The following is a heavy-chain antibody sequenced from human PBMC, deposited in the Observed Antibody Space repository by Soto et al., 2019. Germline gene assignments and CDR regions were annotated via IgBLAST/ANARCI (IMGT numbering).Heavy chain of an antibody. J-gene: IGHJ6*02. Sequence: SVKVSCKASGGTFSSYAISWVRQAPGQGLEWMGGIIPIFGTANYAQKFQGRVTITADESTSTAYMELSSLRSEDTAVYYCARDPKDDDFWSGLDYYSYYGRDVWGQ. CDR1: GGTFSSYA. V-gene: IGHV1-69*13. D-gene: IGHD3-3*01. CDR2: IIPIFGTA. CDR3: ARDPKDDDFWSGLDYYSYYGRDV.